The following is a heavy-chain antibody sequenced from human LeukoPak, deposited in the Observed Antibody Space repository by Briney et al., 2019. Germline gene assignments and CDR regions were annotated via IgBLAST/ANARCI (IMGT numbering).Heavy chain of an antibody. D-gene: IGHD2-2*02. CDR3: ARGPGVPAAIGEDY. CDR2: IHHSGST. J-gene: IGHJ4*02. CDR1: GYSISSGYY. V-gene: IGHV4-38-2*02. Sequence: SETLSLTCTVSGYSISSGYYWGWIRQPPGKGLEWIGSIHHSGSTYYNPSLKSRVTISVDTSKNQFSLKLSSVTAADTAVYYCARGPGVPAAIGEDYWGQGTLVTVSS.